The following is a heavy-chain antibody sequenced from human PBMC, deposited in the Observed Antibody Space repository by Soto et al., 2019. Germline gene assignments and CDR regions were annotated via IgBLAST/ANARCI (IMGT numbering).Heavy chain of an antibody. CDR3: AKVVDYDSTGYYSHLDH. D-gene: IGHD3-22*01. J-gene: IGHJ4*02. CDR2: IGASGSST. Sequence: EVQLLESGGGLVQPGGSLRLSCAASGFTFSSYALTWVRQAPGKGLEWVSVIGASGSSTFHADSVKGRFTISRDNSKNTPFLQMNSLRAEDTAVYYCAKVVDYDSTGYYSHLDHWGQGTLVTVSS. V-gene: IGHV3-23*01. CDR1: GFTFSSYA.